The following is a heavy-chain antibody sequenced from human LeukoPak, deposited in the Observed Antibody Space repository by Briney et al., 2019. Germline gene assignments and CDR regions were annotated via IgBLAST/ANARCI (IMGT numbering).Heavy chain of an antibody. J-gene: IGHJ6*03. Sequence: PSETLSLTCSVSGCTISSYYWSWIRQPPGKGLEWIGYINYSGRSNDNPSHESGATTTVNTTKNDYTQQLSSGTAADAAVYHWARVYYYYCYMDVWGKGTTVSVCS. CDR3: ARVYYYYCYMDV. CDR1: GCTISSYY. V-gene: IGHV4-59*12. CDR2: INYSGRS.